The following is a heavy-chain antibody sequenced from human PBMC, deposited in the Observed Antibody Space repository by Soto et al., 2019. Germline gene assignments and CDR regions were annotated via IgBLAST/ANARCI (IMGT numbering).Heavy chain of an antibody. V-gene: IGHV3-30*04. J-gene: IGHJ6*02. Sequence: QMQLVESGGGAVQPGRSLRLSCAASGFTFSYYPMHWVRQAPGKGLEWVAVISFDGSNKYYADSVKGRFTISRDNSKNTLYLQMKSLRGEDTAVYYCARGPGDRVAILYIYPLDGREPLSDVDVWGQGTTVTVSS. CDR3: ARGPGDRVAILYIYPLDGREPLSDVDV. CDR1: GFTFSYYP. D-gene: IGHD5-12*01. CDR2: ISFDGSNK.